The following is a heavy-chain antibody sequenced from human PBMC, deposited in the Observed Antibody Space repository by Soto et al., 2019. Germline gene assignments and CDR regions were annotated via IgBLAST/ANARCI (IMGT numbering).Heavy chain of an antibody. J-gene: IGHJ5*02. Sequence: QVQLVQSGAEVKKPGSSVKVSCKASGGTFSSYAISWVRQAPGQGLEWMGGIIPIFGTANYAQKFQGRVTVTADESTSTAHMALGNLRSEDTAVYYCARLRSCYYVGWFDPWGQGTLVTVSA. D-gene: IGHD3-3*01. CDR1: GGTFSSYA. CDR2: IIPIFGTA. CDR3: ARLRSCYYVGWFDP. V-gene: IGHV1-69*01.